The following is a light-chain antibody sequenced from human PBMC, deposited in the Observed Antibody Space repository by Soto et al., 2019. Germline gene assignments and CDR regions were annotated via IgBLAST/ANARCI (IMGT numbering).Light chain of an antibody. Sequence: EILLTQSPATLSVSPGERATLSCRASQSVSSNLAWYQQKPGQSPRILIYGASTRDTGIPARFSGSGSGTEFTLTFSRLQSEDFAVYYCQPYNNWPLTFGGGTKVDIK. J-gene: IGKJ4*01. CDR1: QSVSSN. CDR2: GAS. CDR3: QPYNNWPLT. V-gene: IGKV3-15*01.